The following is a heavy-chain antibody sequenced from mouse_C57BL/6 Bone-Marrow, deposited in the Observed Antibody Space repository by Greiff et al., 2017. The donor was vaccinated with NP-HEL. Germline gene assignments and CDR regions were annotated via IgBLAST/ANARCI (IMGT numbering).Heavy chain of an antibody. CDR3: ANYYPFDY. CDR2: IDPSDSYT. V-gene: IGHV1-50*01. CDR1: GYTFTSYW. J-gene: IGHJ2*01. Sequence: QVQLQQSGAELVKPGASVKLSCKASGYTFTSYWMQWVKQRPGQGLEWIGEIDPSDSYTNYNQKFKGKATLTVDTTSSTAYMQLSSLTSEDSAVYYCANYYPFDYWGQGTTLTVSS. D-gene: IGHD1-1*01.